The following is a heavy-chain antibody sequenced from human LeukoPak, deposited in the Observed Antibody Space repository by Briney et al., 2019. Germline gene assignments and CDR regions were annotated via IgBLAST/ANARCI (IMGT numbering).Heavy chain of an antibody. V-gene: IGHV3-7*02. CDR1: GFTFSSYS. D-gene: IGHD5-12*01. Sequence: PGGSLRLSCAASGFTFSSYSMNWVRQAPGKGLEWVANINQGGGVKYYVDSVKGRFTISRDDTESSLYVQMNSLRDEDTAVYYCARFGYSGWNLENWGQGTLVTVSS. CDR2: INQGGGVK. J-gene: IGHJ4*02. CDR3: ARFGYSGWNLEN.